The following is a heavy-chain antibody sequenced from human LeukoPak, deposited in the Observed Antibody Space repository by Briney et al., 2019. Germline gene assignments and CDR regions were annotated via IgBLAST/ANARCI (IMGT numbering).Heavy chain of an antibody. V-gene: IGHV4-39*07. CDR2: IYYSGST. CDR3: ARVPAAAGPRGDAFDI. D-gene: IGHD6-13*01. CDR1: GGSISSSSYY. Sequence: SETLSLTCTVSGGSISSSSYYWGWIRQPPGKGLEWIGSIYYSGSTYYNPSLKSRVTISVDTSKNQFSLKLSSVTAADTAVYYCARVPAAAGPRGDAFDIWGQGTMVTVSS. J-gene: IGHJ3*02.